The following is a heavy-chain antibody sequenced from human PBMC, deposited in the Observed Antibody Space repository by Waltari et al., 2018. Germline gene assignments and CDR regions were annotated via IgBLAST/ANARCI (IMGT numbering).Heavy chain of an antibody. D-gene: IGHD6-13*01. Sequence: QVQLQESGPGLVKPSETLSLTCTVPGGSISSYYGSWIRQPPGKGLEWIGYIYYSGSTNYNPSLKSRVPISVDTSKNQFSLKLSSVTAADTAVYYCARGGTAALYYFDYWGQGTLVTVSS. CDR3: ARGGTAALYYFDY. CDR1: GGSISSYY. CDR2: IYYSGST. V-gene: IGHV4-59*01. J-gene: IGHJ4*02.